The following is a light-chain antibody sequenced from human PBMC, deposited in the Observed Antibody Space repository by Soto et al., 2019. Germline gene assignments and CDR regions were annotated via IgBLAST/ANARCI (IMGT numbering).Light chain of an antibody. J-gene: IGLJ1*01. Sequence: QSVLTQPPSASGSPGQRVRVSWAGSSAKLGSNYVHWYQQLPGTAPKLLIYRNDQRPPRVPDRFSGSKSGTSASLAISGPRSEDEADYYCAAWDDSLSGYVFGTGTKVTVL. CDR3: AAWDDSLSGYV. CDR2: RND. CDR1: SAKLGSNY. V-gene: IGLV1-47*01.